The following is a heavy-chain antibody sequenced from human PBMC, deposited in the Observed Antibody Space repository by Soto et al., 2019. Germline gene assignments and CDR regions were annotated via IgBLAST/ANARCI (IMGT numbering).Heavy chain of an antibody. D-gene: IGHD3-10*01. V-gene: IGHV3-23*01. CDR3: AKALYGGFTY. CDR1: GFTFSVYA. J-gene: IGHJ4*02. Sequence: EVWLLESGGGLVQPGGSLRLSCAASGFTFSVYAMSWVRQAPGKGLEWVSGISGSGDSTHYADSVKGQFTVSRDNSKSMLYLQTNSLRAEDTAIYYCAKALYGGFTYWGQGTLVTVSS. CDR2: ISGSGDST.